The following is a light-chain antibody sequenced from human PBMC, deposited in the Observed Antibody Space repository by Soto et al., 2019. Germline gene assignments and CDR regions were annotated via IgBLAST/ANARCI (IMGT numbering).Light chain of an antibody. CDR3: QQYTNWPPNT. V-gene: IGKV3-15*01. CDR2: GAS. Sequence: EILMTQSPDTLSVSQGESATLSCRASQRVYSNLAWYQQRPGQAPRLLIYGASTRATGVPARFSGRGSGTEFTLTISSLQSEDFAVYYCQQYTNWPPNTFGQGTRLAIK. CDR1: QRVYSN. J-gene: IGKJ5*01.